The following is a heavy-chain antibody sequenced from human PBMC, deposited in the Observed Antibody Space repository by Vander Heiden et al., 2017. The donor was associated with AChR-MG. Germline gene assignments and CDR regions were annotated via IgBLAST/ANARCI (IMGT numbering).Heavy chain of an antibody. Sequence: EVQLVESGGGLVQPGGSLRLSCAASGFTFSSYSMNWVRQAPGKGLEWVSYISSSSSTIYYADSVKGRFTISRDNAKNSLYLQMNSLRDEDTAVYYCARGPYDYVWGSYRYTAPFDYWGQGTLVTVSS. CDR2: ISSSSSTI. CDR1: GFTFSSYS. D-gene: IGHD3-16*02. J-gene: IGHJ4*02. V-gene: IGHV3-48*02. CDR3: ARGPYDYVWGSYRYTAPFDY.